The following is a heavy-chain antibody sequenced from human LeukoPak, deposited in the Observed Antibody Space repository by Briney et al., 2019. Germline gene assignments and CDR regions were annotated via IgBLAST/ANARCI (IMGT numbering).Heavy chain of an antibody. J-gene: IGHJ4*02. D-gene: IGHD6-13*01. CDR2: ISSSSSTI. CDR1: GFTFSSYS. V-gene: IGHV3-48*01. CDR3: ATPSSSWYLAFDY. Sequence: GGSLRLSCAASGFTFSSYSMNWVRQAPGKGLEWVSYISSSSSTIYYADSVKGRFTISRDNSKNTLYLQMNSLRAEDTAVYYCATPSSSWYLAFDYWGQGTLVTVSS.